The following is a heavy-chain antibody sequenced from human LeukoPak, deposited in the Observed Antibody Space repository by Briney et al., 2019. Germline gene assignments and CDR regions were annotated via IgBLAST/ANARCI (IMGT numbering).Heavy chain of an antibody. J-gene: IGHJ4*02. Sequence: PSETLSLTCTVSGGSISSSSYYWGWIRQPPGKGLEWIGYIYYSGSTYYNPSLKSRVTISVDTSKNQFSLKLSSVTAADTAVYYCARVLAAAGGNDFWGQGTLVTVSS. V-gene: IGHV4-31*03. CDR2: IYYSGST. CDR3: ARVLAAAGGNDF. D-gene: IGHD6-13*01. CDR1: GGSISSSSYY.